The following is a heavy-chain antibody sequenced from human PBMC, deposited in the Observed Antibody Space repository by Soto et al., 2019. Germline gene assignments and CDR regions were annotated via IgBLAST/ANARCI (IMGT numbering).Heavy chain of an antibody. D-gene: IGHD1-26*01. Sequence: GGSLRLSCAASGFTFSSYSMNWVRQAPGKGLEWVSSISSSSSYIYYADSVKGRFTISRDNAKNSLYLQMNSLRAEDTAAYYCARETYSGSYGGFDYWGQGTLVTVSS. J-gene: IGHJ4*02. V-gene: IGHV3-21*01. CDR2: ISSSSSYI. CDR1: GFTFSSYS. CDR3: ARETYSGSYGGFDY.